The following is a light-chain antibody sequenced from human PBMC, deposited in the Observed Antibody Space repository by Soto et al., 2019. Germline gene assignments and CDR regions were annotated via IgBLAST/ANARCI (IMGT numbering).Light chain of an antibody. V-gene: IGKV1-5*03. CDR2: KAS. CDR1: QTISSW. CDR3: QHYNSYSEA. Sequence: DIQMTQSPSSLSASVEDRVIITCRASQTISSWLAWYQQKPGKAPKLLIYKASTLKSGVPSRFSGSGSGTEFTLTISSLQPDDFATYYCQHYNSYSEAFGQGTKVELK. J-gene: IGKJ1*01.